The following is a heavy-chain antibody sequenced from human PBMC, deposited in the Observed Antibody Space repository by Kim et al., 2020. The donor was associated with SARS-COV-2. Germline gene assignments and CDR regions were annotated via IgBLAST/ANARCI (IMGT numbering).Heavy chain of an antibody. CDR2: IDPTDSYT. Sequence: GESLKISCKGSGYSFTSYWISWVRQMPGKGLEWMGRIDPTDSYTNYSPSFQGHVTISADKSISTAYLQWSSLKASDTAMYYCARHVRDYGDYLGAFDIWGQGTMVTVSS. CDR1: GYSFTSYW. CDR3: ARHVRDYGDYLGAFDI. J-gene: IGHJ3*02. D-gene: IGHD4-17*01. V-gene: IGHV5-10-1*01.